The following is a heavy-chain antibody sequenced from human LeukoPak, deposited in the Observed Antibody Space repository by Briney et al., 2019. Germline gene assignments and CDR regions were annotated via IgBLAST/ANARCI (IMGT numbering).Heavy chain of an antibody. D-gene: IGHD3-22*01. J-gene: IGHJ5*02. Sequence: SQTLSLTCAVSGGSISSGGYSWSWIRQPPGKGLEWIGYIYHSGSTYYNPSLKSRVTISVDTSKNQFSLKLSSVTAADTAVYYCARDDHQYWDSSERPWGQGTLVTVSS. CDR2: IYHSGST. V-gene: IGHV4-30-2*01. CDR1: GGSISSGGYS. CDR3: ARDDHQYWDSSERP.